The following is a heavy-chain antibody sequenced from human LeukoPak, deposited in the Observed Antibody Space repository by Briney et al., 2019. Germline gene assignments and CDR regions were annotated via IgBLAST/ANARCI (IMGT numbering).Heavy chain of an antibody. D-gene: IGHD4-17*01. CDR2: ISGSGDYT. CDR3: AKRNKDDGDYGFDY. CDR1: GFTFSSYA. J-gene: IGHJ4*02. Sequence: GGSLRLSCAASGFTFSSYAMSWVRQAQGKGLEWVSTISGSGDYTYYADSVKGRFTISRDNSKNTLYLQMNSLRAEDTAVYYCAKRNKDDGDYGFDYWGQGTLVTVSS. V-gene: IGHV3-23*01.